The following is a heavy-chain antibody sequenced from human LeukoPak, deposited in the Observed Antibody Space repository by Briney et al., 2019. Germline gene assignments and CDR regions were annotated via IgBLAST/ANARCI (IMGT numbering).Heavy chain of an antibody. CDR2: IEPAGSAT. CDR1: GFASSSYW. CDR3: GRFGYVSAVDP. Sequence: GGSLRLSCGASGFASSSYWMTWLRQAPGKGLEFVANIEPAGSATYYADSVKGRFTISRDNTKNLLYLQMNSLTAEDSAVYHCGRFGYVSAVDPWGQGALVTVSS. J-gene: IGHJ5*02. V-gene: IGHV3-7*01. D-gene: IGHD2-15*01.